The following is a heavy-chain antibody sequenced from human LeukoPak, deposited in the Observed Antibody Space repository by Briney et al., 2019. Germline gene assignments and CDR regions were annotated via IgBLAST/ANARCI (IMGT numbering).Heavy chain of an antibody. V-gene: IGHV4-34*01. CDR1: GGSFSGYY. Sequence: SSETLSLTCAVYGGSFSGYYWSWIRQPPGKGLEWIGEINHSGSTNYNPSLKSRVTISVDTSKNQFSLKLSSVTAADTAVYYCAVRSYWGQGTLVTVSS. J-gene: IGHJ4*02. CDR3: AVRSY. D-gene: IGHD3-10*01. CDR2: INHSGST.